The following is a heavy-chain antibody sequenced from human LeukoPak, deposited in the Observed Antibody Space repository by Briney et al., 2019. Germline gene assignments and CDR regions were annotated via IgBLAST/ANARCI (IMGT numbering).Heavy chain of an antibody. Sequence: AGGSLRLSCVASGFLFPTYAMMWVRQAPGKGLEWVSSVRVSDGARFYADSVKGRFTTSRDNSKNTLYLQMNSLRAEDTAVYYCAKDQLGYCSSTSCYGFDYWGQGTLVTVSS. V-gene: IGHV3-23*01. D-gene: IGHD2-2*01. J-gene: IGHJ4*02. CDR3: AKDQLGYCSSTSCYGFDY. CDR2: VRVSDGAR. CDR1: GFLFPTYA.